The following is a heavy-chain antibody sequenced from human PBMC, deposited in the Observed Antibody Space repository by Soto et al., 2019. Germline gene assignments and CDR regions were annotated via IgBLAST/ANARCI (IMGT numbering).Heavy chain of an antibody. V-gene: IGHV3-11*06. J-gene: IGHJ4*02. CDR2: ISSISDDT. CDR3: ARSYEGDYVDY. CDR1: GFVFTDYY. D-gene: IGHD3-3*01. Sequence: QVQLVESGGGVVKPGGSLRLSCAASGFVFTDYYMTWIRQAPGKGLEWISYISSISDDTNYADSVKGRFTISRDGAKNSLYLHLSSLRAEDTAVYYCARSYEGDYVDYWGQGTLVTVSS.